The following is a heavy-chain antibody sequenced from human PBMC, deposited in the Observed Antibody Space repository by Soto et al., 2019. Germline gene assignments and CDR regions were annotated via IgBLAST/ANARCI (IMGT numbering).Heavy chain of an antibody. D-gene: IGHD3-10*01. V-gene: IGHV4-4*02. J-gene: IGHJ4*02. Sequence: SETLSLTCAVSGGSIDSSNWWSWVRQPPGKGLEWIGEIYHTGNTNYKPSLKSRVTISVDKSRNEFSLKLNSVTAADTAVYYWARDPSRGLPDYWGQGTLVTVSS. CDR3: ARDPSRGLPDY. CDR1: GGSIDSSNW. CDR2: IYHTGNT.